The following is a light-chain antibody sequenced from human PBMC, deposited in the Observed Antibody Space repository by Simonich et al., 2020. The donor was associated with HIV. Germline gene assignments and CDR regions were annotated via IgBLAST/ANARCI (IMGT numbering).Light chain of an antibody. J-gene: IGKJ2*01. CDR2: DAS. Sequence: EIVMTQSPATLSVSPGERATLSCRASQSVSSNLAWYQQKPGQAPRLLIYDASNRATGIPARFSGSGSGTDFTLTISSLQSEDFAVYYCQQYNKWPPYTFGQGTKLEIK. CDR1: QSVSSN. V-gene: IGKV3D-15*01. CDR3: QQYNKWPPYT.